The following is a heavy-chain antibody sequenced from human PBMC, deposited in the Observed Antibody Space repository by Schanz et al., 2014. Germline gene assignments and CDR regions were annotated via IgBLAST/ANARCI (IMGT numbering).Heavy chain of an antibody. V-gene: IGHV3-11*01. J-gene: IGHJ4*02. CDR1: GFIFSDYY. CDR3: ARIGGSVFDY. Sequence: QVQLVESGGGLVKPGGSLRLSCAASGFIFSDYYMAWIRQAPGKGPEYVSYISSGGTTTYHSDSVKGRFTISRDNSKNSLYLQMNSLRAEDTAVYYCARIGGSVFDYWAQGTLVNVSS. CDR2: ISSGGTTT. D-gene: IGHD3-10*01.